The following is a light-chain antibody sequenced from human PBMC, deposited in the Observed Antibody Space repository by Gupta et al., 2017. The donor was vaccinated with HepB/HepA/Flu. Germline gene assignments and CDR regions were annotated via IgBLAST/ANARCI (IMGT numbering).Light chain of an antibody. J-gene: IGLJ3*02. V-gene: IGLV1-51*02. Sequence: QSVLTQPPSVSAAPGQKVTIPCSGSSPNIANNYVSWYQQLPGTAPKLLIYENNKRPSGIPDRFSGSKSGTSATLGITGLQTGDEADYYCGTWDSSLSAGVFGGGTKLTVL. CDR1: SPNIANNY. CDR3: GTWDSSLSAGV. CDR2: ENN.